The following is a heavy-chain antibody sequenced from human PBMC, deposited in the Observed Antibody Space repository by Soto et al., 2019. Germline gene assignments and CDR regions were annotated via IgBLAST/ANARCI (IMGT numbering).Heavy chain of an antibody. Sequence: EVQLVESGGGLVQPGGSLRLACAASGFIFSDYSMNWVRQFPGKGLEWIAYIDGGSSAIHYTDSVKGLFTISRDNARNSLYLQMNSLRDEDTAVYYCTREGSWGRGTQVTVSS. V-gene: IGHV3-48*02. J-gene: IGHJ4*02. CDR1: GFIFSDYS. CDR2: IDGGSSAI. CDR3: TREGS.